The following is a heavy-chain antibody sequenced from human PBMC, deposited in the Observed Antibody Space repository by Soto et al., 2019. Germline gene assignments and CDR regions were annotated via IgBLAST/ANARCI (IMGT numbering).Heavy chain of an antibody. CDR1: GFTFSITW. CDR3: LRDSGYYYGSG. J-gene: IGHJ4*02. CDR2: ISPDGRST. D-gene: IGHD3-10*01. Sequence: GGSLRLSCAASGFTFSITWMHWVRQAPGQGLVWVSRISPDGRSTIYADSVKGRFTISRDNSKNTLYLQMNSLRGEDTAVYYCLRDSGYYYGSGWGQGTLVTVSS. V-gene: IGHV3-74*01.